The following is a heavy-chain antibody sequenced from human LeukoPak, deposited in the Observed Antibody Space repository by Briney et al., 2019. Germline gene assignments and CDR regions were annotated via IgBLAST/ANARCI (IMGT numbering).Heavy chain of an antibody. CDR1: GFTVSSNY. CDR3: ARAVEMATISYFDY. J-gene: IGHJ4*02. V-gene: IGHV3-66*01. D-gene: IGHD5-24*01. Sequence: GGSLRLSCAASGFTVSSNYMSWVRQAPGKGLEWVSVIYSGGSTYYADSVKGRFTISRDNAKNSLYLQMNSLRAEDTAVYYCARAVEMATISYFDYWGQGTLVTVSS. CDR2: IYSGGST.